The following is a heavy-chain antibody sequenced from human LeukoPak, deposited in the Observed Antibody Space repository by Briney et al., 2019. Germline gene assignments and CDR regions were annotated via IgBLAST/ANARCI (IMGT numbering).Heavy chain of an antibody. J-gene: IGHJ6*03. D-gene: IGHD2-21*02. Sequence: ASVKVSCKASGYTFTSYYIHWVRQAPGQGLEWMGIINPSGGSTNYAQKFQGRVTITADKSTSTAYMELSSLRSEDTAVYYCARVSAYCGGDCYYPHYYYYYMDVWGKGTTVTVSS. V-gene: IGHV1-46*01. CDR3: ARVSAYCGGDCYYPHYYYYYMDV. CDR1: GYTFTSYY. CDR2: INPSGGST.